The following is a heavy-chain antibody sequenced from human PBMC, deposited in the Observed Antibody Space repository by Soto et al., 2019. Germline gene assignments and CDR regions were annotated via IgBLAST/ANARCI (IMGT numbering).Heavy chain of an antibody. Sequence: GASVKVSCKASGGTFSSYAISWVRQAPGQGLEWMGGIIPIFGTANYAQKFQGRVTITADKSTSTAYMELSSLRSEDMAVYYCARGDKETITIFGVVPVPFDYWGQGTLVTVSS. CDR1: GGTFSSYA. V-gene: IGHV1-69*06. CDR3: ARGDKETITIFGVVPVPFDY. D-gene: IGHD3-3*01. CDR2: IIPIFGTA. J-gene: IGHJ4*02.